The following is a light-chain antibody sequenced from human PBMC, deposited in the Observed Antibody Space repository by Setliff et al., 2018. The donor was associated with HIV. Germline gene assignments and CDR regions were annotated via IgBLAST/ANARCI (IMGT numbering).Light chain of an antibody. CDR3: AAWDDSLSGQV. J-gene: IGLJ1*01. Sequence: QSVLTQPPSASGTPGQRVTISCSGSSSNIGTNYLYWYQQLPGTAPKLLISRNNQRSSGVPDRFSGSKSGTSASLAISGLRSEDEADYYGAAWDDSLSGQVFGTGTKVTVL. V-gene: IGLV1-47*01. CDR1: SSNIGTNY. CDR2: RNN.